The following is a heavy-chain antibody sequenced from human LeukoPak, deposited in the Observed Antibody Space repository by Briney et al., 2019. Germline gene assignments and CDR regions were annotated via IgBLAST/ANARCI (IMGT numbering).Heavy chain of an antibody. Sequence: PSQTLSLTCTVSGGSISSNSYYWTWIRQPAGKGLEWIGRIYTSGSTNYNPSLKSRVTISVDTSKNQFSLKLSSVTAADTAVYYCAREGTVTTFGFDPWGQGTLVTVSS. CDR2: IYTSGST. J-gene: IGHJ5*02. CDR1: GGSISSNSYY. V-gene: IGHV4-61*02. CDR3: AREGTVTTFGFDP. D-gene: IGHD4-17*01.